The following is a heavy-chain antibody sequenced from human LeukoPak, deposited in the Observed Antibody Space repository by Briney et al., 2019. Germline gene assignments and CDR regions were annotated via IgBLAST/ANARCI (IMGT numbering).Heavy chain of an antibody. V-gene: IGHV3-48*02. CDR2: ISSSSSTI. Sequence: GGSLRLSCAASGFTFSSYSMNWVRQAPGKGLEWVSHISSSSSTIYYADSVKGRFTISGDNAKKSLYLQMNSLRDEDTAVYYCARVYYYDSSNAFDIWGQGTMVTVSS. CDR3: ARVYYYDSSNAFDI. J-gene: IGHJ3*02. D-gene: IGHD3-22*01. CDR1: GFTFSSYS.